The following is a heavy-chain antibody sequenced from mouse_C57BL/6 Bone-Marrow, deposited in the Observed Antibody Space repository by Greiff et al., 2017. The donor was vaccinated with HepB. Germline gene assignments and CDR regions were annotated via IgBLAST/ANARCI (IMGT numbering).Heavy chain of an antibody. CDR3: ARRIYYGNPYDFDY. D-gene: IGHD2-1*01. Sequence: EVHLVESGGDLVKPGGSLKLSCAASGFTFSSYGMSWVRQTPDKRLEWVATISSGGSYTYYPDSVKGRFTISRDNAKNTLYLQMNSLKSEDTAMYYCARRIYYGNPYDFDYWGKGTTLTVSS. CDR2: ISSGGSYT. V-gene: IGHV5-6*01. CDR1: GFTFSSYG. J-gene: IGHJ2*01.